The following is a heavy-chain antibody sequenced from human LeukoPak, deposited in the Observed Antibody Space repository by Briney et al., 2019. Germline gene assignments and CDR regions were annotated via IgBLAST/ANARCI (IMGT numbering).Heavy chain of an antibody. Sequence: SETLSLTCTVSGGSISSSSYYWGWIRQPPGKGLEWIGSIYYSGSTYYNPSLKSRVTISVDTSKNQFSLKLSSVSAADTAVYYCARPTRHGRAVWGKGTTVTVSS. CDR1: GGSISSSSYY. V-gene: IGHV4-39*01. CDR2: IYYSGST. CDR3: ARPTRHGRAV. J-gene: IGHJ6*04.